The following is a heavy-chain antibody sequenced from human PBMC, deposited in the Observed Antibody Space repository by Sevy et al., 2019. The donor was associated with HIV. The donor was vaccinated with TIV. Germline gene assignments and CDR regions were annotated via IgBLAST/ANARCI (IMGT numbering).Heavy chain of an antibody. V-gene: IGHV4-30-2*01. Sequence: SETLSLTCTVSGGSISSGSYSWNWIRQPPGKGLEWIGYIYHSGNTYYNPSLKSRLTISVDRSKNQFSLKLSSVIAADTAMYYCARDGGTLTTPGAFDIWGQGTMVTVSS. D-gene: IGHD4-17*01. CDR1: GGSISSGSYS. CDR3: ARDGGTLTTPGAFDI. CDR2: IYHSGNT. J-gene: IGHJ3*02.